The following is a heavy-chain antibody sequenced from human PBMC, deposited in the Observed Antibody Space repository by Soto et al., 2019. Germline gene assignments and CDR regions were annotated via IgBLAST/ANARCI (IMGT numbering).Heavy chain of an antibody. D-gene: IGHD2-2*01. J-gene: IGHJ4*02. Sequence: GGSLRLSCASSGFTVSNYAMRWVRQAPGKGLEWVSGISGSGGSSYYADSVKGRFTISRDNSKNTLNLQMDSLRAEDTAVYYCAKKSTDSSGYSDYWGQGTVVTVSS. CDR2: ISGSGGSS. CDR1: GFTVSNYA. V-gene: IGHV3-23*01. CDR3: AKKSTDSSGYSDY.